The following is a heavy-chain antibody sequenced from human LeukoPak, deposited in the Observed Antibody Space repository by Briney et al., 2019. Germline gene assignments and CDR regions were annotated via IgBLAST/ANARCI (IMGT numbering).Heavy chain of an antibody. Sequence: GGSLRLSCAASGFTFSSYSMNWVRQAPGKGLEWVSSISTSSIYIYYADSVKGRFTISRDNAKNSLFLHLNSLRVDDTATYYCVRQMIRFWFDPWGQGTRVTVSS. CDR2: ISTSSIYI. J-gene: IGHJ5*02. CDR3: VRQMIRFWFDP. CDR1: GFTFSSYS. D-gene: IGHD3-16*01. V-gene: IGHV3-21*06.